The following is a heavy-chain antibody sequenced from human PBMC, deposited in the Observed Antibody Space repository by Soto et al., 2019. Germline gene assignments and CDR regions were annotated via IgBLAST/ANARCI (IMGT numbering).Heavy chain of an antibody. CDR3: ARGHARSYGNNDY. CDR2: IIPIFGTA. Sequence: ASVKVSCKASGGTFSSYAISWVRQAPGQGLEWMGGIIPIFGTANYAQKFQGRVTITADESTSTAYMELSSLRSEATAVYYCARGHARSYGNNDYWGQGTLVTVSS. CDR1: GGTFSSYA. D-gene: IGHD5-18*01. V-gene: IGHV1-69*13. J-gene: IGHJ4*02.